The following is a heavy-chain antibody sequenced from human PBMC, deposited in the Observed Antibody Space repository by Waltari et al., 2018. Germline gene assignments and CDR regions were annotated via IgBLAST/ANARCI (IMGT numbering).Heavy chain of an antibody. Sequence: QVQLQQWGAGLLKPSETLSLTCAVYGGSFSGYYWSWIRQPPGKGLEWIGEINHSGSTNYNPSLKSRVTISVDTSKNQFSLKLSSVTAADTAVYYCARGMSSITIFGVVNNWFDPWGQGTLVTVSS. CDR1: GGSFSGYY. V-gene: IGHV4-34*01. D-gene: IGHD3-3*01. CDR3: ARGMSSITIFGVVNNWFDP. J-gene: IGHJ5*02. CDR2: INHSGST.